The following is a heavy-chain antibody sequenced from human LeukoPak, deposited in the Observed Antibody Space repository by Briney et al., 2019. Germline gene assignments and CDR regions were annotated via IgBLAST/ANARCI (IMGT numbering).Heavy chain of an antibody. CDR2: ISSSSSTI. D-gene: IGHD3-9*01. V-gene: IGHV3-48*01. CDR3: ARDQGLYDILTGYTYYFDY. Sequence: GGSLRLSRAASGFIFSSYSMNWVRQASGKGLEGVSYISSSSSTIYYADSVKGRFTISRDNAKNSLYLQMNSLRAEDTAVYYCARDQGLYDILTGYTYYFDYWGQGTLVTVSS. CDR1: GFIFSSYS. J-gene: IGHJ4*02.